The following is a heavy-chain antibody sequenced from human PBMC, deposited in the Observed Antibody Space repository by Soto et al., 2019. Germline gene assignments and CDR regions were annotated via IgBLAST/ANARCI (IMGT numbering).Heavy chain of an antibody. Sequence: QVQLVESGGGVVQPGRSLRLSCEASGFTFSAYGMHWVRQAPGKGLEWVAVISSDGSSTYVAASVKGRFIISRDNSKNTLHLQMNTLRVEDTAVYYCAKDSLYSGYDSYCDNWGQGTLVTVSS. CDR3: AKDSLYSGYDSYCDN. V-gene: IGHV3-30*18. CDR1: GFTFSAYG. D-gene: IGHD5-12*01. CDR2: ISSDGSST. J-gene: IGHJ4*02.